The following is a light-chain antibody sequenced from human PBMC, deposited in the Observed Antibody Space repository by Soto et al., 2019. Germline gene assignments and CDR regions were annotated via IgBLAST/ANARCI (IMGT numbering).Light chain of an antibody. J-gene: IGLJ3*02. Sequence: QSALTQPPSVSGSPGQSVTISCTGTSSDVGSYNRVSWYQQPPGTAPKLMIYEVSNRPSGVPDRLSGSKSGNTASLTISGLQAEDEADYYCSLYTSSSTSWVFGGGTQLTVL. CDR1: SSDVGSYNR. CDR3: SLYTSSSTSWV. CDR2: EVS. V-gene: IGLV2-18*01.